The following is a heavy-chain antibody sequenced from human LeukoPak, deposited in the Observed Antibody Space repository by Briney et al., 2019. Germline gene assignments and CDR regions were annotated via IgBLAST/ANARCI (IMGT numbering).Heavy chain of an antibody. Sequence: GGSLRLSCAASGFTFSSYAMHWVRQAPGKGLEYVSAISSNGGSTYYANSVKGRFTISRDNSKNTLYLQMGSLRAEDMAVYYCAREWPSGSCSWEAFDIWGQETMVTVSS. V-gene: IGHV3-64*01. CDR3: AREWPSGSCSWEAFDI. J-gene: IGHJ3*02. CDR1: GFTFSSYA. CDR2: ISSNGGST. D-gene: IGHD1-26*01.